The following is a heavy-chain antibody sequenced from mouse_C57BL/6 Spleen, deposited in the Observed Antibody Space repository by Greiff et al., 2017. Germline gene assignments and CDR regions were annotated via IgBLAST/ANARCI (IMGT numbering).Heavy chain of an antibody. CDR3: ARRDYYGSSYWFAY. Sequence: LKESGASVKISCKASGYAFSSYWMNWVKQRPGKGLEWIGQIYPGDGDTNYNGKFKGKATLTADKSSSTAYMQLSSLTSEDSAVYFCARRDYYGSSYWFAYWGQGTLVTVSA. J-gene: IGHJ3*01. CDR2: IYPGDGDT. D-gene: IGHD1-1*01. CDR1: GYAFSSYW. V-gene: IGHV1-80*01.